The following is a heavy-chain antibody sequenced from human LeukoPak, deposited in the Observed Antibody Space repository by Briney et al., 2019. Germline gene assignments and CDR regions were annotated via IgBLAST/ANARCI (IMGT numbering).Heavy chain of an antibody. CDR1: GYTFTGYY. Sequence: GASVKVSCKASGYTFTGYYMHWVRQAPGQGLEWMGWINPNSGGTNYAQKFQGRVTMTRDTSISTAYMELSRLRSDDTAVYYCARDAVVAPRLKADAFDIWGQGTMVTVSS. D-gene: IGHD2-2*01. CDR3: ARDAVVAPRLKADAFDI. V-gene: IGHV1-2*02. CDR2: INPNSGGT. J-gene: IGHJ3*02.